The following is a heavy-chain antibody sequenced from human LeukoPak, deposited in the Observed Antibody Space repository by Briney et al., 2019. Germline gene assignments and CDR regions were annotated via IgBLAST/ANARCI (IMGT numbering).Heavy chain of an antibody. D-gene: IGHD3-3*01. CDR3: ARGNYDFWSGHAFDI. CDR1: GFTFTSYG. V-gene: IGHV3-30*03. CDR2: ISFDGSSK. J-gene: IGHJ3*02. Sequence: GRSLRLSCAASGFTFTSYGMHWVRQAPGKGLEWVAVISFDGSSKYYADTVKGRFTISRDNSKNTLYLQVNSLRAEDTAVYYCARGNYDFWSGHAFDIWGQGTMVTVSS.